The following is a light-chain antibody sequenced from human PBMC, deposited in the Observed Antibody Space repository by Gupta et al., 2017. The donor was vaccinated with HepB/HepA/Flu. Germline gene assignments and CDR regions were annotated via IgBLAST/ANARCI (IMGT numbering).Light chain of an antibody. Sequence: EVLLTQSPATLSLSPGERATLSCRASESISNYLGWYQQKPGQPPRLLISDAFNRATGIPARFSGSGSGTDFTLTISILDPEDFTVYYCQQRSKWPITFGQGTRLEIK. CDR2: DAF. V-gene: IGKV3-11*01. CDR1: ESISNY. J-gene: IGKJ5*01. CDR3: QQRSKWPIT.